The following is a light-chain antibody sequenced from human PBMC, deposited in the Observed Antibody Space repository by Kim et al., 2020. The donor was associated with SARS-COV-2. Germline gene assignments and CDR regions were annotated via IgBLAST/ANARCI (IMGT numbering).Light chain of an antibody. CDR2: DAS. CDR1: QSISSY. Sequence: DIQMTQSPSTLSASVGDRVTITCRASQSISSYLNWYQQKPGKAPKLLIYDASSLESGVPSRFSGSGSGTDFTLTISSLQPEDFATYYCQQYNSYSPITFGQGTKVDIK. J-gene: IGKJ1*01. V-gene: IGKV1-5*01. CDR3: QQYNSYSPIT.